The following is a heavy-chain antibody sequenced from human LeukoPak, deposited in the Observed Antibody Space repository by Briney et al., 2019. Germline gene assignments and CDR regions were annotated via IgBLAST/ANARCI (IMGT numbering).Heavy chain of an antibody. CDR2: ISSSSSYI. CDR1: GFTFSTYS. V-gene: IGHV3-21*04. CDR3: ASIQLELYYYYMDV. J-gene: IGHJ6*03. Sequence: RSGGSLRLSCAASGFTFSTYSMNWVRQAPGRGLEWVSSISSSSSYIHYADSVKGRFTISRDNAKNSLYLQMNSLRAEDTAVYYCASIQLELYYYYMDVWGKGTTVTISS. D-gene: IGHD1-1*01.